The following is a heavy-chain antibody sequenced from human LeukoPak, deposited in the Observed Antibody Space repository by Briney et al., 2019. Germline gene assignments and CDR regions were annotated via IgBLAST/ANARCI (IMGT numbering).Heavy chain of an antibody. J-gene: IGHJ5*02. CDR1: GGSISSYY. D-gene: IGHD2-2*01. Sequence: SEALSLTCTVSGGSISSYYWSWIRQPPGKGLEWIGYIYYSGSTNYNPSLKSRVTISVDTSKNQFSLKLSSVTAADTAVYYCARLGDCSSTSCPNYNWFDPWGQGTLVTVSS. V-gene: IGHV4-59*01. CDR3: ARLGDCSSTSCPNYNWFDP. CDR2: IYYSGST.